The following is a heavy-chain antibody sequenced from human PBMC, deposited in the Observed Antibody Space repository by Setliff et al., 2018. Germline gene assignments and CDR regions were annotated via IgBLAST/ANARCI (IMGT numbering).Heavy chain of an antibody. CDR2: ISSSSSTI. CDR3: ARNDRPWRYYFDY. D-gene: IGHD3-9*01. CDR1: GFTFSSYS. V-gene: IGHV3-48*01. Sequence: GGSLRLSCAASGFTFSSYSMNWVRQAPGKGLEWVSYISSSSSTIYYADSVKGRFTISRDNAKNSLYLQMNSLRAADTAVYYCARNDRPWRYYFDYWGQGTLVTVSS. J-gene: IGHJ4*02.